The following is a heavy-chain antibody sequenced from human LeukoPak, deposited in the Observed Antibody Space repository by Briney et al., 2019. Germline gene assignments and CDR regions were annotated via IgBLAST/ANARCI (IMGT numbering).Heavy chain of an antibody. D-gene: IGHD6-13*01. Sequence: KPSETLSLTCTVSGGSISNYYWSWIRQPPGKGLEWIGYIYYSGSTNYNPPLKSRVTISVDTSKNQFSLKLSSVTAADTAVYYCARVYYSSSYDYWYFDLWGRGTLVTVSS. V-gene: IGHV4-59*01. CDR2: IYYSGST. CDR1: GGSISNYY. CDR3: ARVYYSSSYDYWYFDL. J-gene: IGHJ2*01.